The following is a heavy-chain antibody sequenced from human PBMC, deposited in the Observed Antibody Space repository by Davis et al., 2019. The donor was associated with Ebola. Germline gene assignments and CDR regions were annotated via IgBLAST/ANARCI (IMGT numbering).Heavy chain of an antibody. V-gene: IGHV3-21*01. CDR2: ISTGSSYI. Sequence: PGGFLRLSCTTSGIAFSIYSMNWVRQAPGKGLEWISSISTGSSYIYYADSVQGRFTISRDNAMSSLYLQMSSLRAEDTTVYYCATDKRYNTIFPEHFDYWGQGTLVTVSS. J-gene: IGHJ4*02. D-gene: IGHD1-14*01. CDR3: ATDKRYNTIFPEHFDY. CDR1: GIAFSIYS.